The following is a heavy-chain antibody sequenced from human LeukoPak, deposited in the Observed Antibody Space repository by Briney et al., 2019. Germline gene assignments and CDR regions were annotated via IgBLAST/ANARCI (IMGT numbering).Heavy chain of an antibody. Sequence: SEPLSLTCTVSSGSINGYYWSWIRQPPGKGLEWIGYICYSGNTNYNSSLKSRGTISVDTSKTQFSLKLSSVTAADTAVYYCGRGTSSVGTFDHWGQGTLVSLSS. V-gene: IGHV4-59*08. CDR3: GRGTSSVGTFDH. D-gene: IGHD2-2*01. J-gene: IGHJ4*02. CDR1: SGSINGYY. CDR2: ICYSGNT.